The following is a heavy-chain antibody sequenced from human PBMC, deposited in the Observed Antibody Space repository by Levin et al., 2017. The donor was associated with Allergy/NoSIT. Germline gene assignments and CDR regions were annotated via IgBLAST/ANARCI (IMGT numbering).Heavy chain of an antibody. D-gene: IGHD3-3*01. J-gene: IGHJ4*02. Sequence: GGSLRLSCAASGFTFSSYGMHWVRQAPGKGLEWVAVISYDGSNKYYADSVKGRFTISRDNSKNTLYLQMNSLRAEDTAVYYCAKGEGLRFLEWSSFDYWGQGTLVTVSS. CDR3: AKGEGLRFLEWSSFDY. CDR1: GFTFSSYG. V-gene: IGHV3-30*18. CDR2: ISYDGSNK.